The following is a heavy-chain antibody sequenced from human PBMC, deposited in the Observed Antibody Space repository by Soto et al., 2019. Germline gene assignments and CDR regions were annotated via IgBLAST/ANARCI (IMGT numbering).Heavy chain of an antibody. J-gene: IGHJ4*02. Sequence: SETLSLTCAVYGGSFSGYYWSWIRQPPGKGLEWIGNINHSGSTNYNPSLQSRVSIAVDTSKNQFSLKLSSVTAADTAVYYCARLACSSTRCFTYFDFWGQGALVTVSS. CDR2: INHSGST. D-gene: IGHD2-2*02. V-gene: IGHV4-34*01. CDR3: ARLACSSTRCFTYFDF. CDR1: GGSFSGYY.